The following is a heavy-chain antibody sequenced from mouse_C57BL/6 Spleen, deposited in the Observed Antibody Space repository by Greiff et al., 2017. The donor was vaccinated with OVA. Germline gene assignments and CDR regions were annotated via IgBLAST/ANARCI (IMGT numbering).Heavy chain of an antibody. V-gene: IGHV2-5*01. CDR3: AKIYYGNGGDYYAMDY. Sequence: VKLQESGPGLVQPSQSLSITCTVSGFSLTSYGVHWVRQSPGKGLEWLGVIWRGGSTDYNAAFMSRLSITKDNSKSQVFFKMNSLQADDTAIYYCAKIYYGNGGDYYAMDYWGQGTSVTVSS. J-gene: IGHJ4*01. D-gene: IGHD2-1*01. CDR1: GFSLTSYG. CDR2: IWRGGST.